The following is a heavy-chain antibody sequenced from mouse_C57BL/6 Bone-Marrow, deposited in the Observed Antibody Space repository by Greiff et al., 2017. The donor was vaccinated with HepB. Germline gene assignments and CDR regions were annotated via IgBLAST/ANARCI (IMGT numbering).Heavy chain of an antibody. V-gene: IGHV1-80*01. CDR1: GYAFSSYW. CDR3: ASLYYGFMDY. D-gene: IGHD2-2*01. Sequence: QVHVKQSGAELVKPGASVKISCKASGYAFSSYWMNWVKQRPGKGLEWIGQIYPGDGDTNYNGKFKGKATLTADKSSSTAYMQLSSLTSEDSAVYFCASLYYGFMDYWGQGTSVTVSS. CDR2: IYPGDGDT. J-gene: IGHJ4*01.